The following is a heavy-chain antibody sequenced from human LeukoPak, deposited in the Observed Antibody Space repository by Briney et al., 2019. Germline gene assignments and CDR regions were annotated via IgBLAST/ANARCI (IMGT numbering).Heavy chain of an antibody. CDR3: ARIAVAEGFDP. J-gene: IGHJ5*02. CDR1: GGSISSYY. V-gene: IGHV4-59*01. D-gene: IGHD6-19*01. Sequence: SETLSLTCTVSGGSISSYYWSWIRQPPGKGLEWIGYIYYSGSTNYNPSLKSRVTISVDTSKNQFSLKLSSVTAADTAVNYCARIAVAEGFDPWGQGTLVTVSS. CDR2: IYYSGST.